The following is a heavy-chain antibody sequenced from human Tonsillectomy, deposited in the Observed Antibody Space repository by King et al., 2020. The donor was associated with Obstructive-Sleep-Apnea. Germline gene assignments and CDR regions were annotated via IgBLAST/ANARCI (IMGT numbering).Heavy chain of an antibody. Sequence: VQLQESGPGLVQPSQTLSLTCTVSGDSITTGGYYWSWLRQHPGKGLEWIGYISYGGSTYYNPSLKSRVTVSRDTFKNQFSLKLSSVTAADTAVYYCAIDVGLRSIDYWGPGTLVTVSS. CDR1: GDSITTGGYY. V-gene: IGHV4-31*03. CDR2: ISYGGST. J-gene: IGHJ4*02. D-gene: IGHD2-15*01. CDR3: AIDVGLRSIDY.